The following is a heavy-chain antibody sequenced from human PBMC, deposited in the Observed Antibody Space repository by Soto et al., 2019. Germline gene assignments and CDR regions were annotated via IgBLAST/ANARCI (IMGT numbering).Heavy chain of an antibody. CDR3: AKRTVGWYFEL. J-gene: IGHJ2*01. D-gene: IGHD4-17*01. CDR2: ISGSGDST. V-gene: IGHV3-23*01. CDR1: GFTFSSYA. Sequence: EVQLLESGGGLVQPGGSLRLSCAASGFTFSSYAMSWGRQAPGKGLEWVSAISGSGDSTYYADSVKGRFTISRDNSKNTQYLQMNSLRAEDTAVYYCAKRTVGWYFELWGRGTLVTVSS.